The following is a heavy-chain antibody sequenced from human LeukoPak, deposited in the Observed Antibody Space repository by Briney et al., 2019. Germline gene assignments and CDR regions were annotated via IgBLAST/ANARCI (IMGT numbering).Heavy chain of an antibody. CDR3: ARAGFRAAAVDY. V-gene: IGHV3-21*01. CDR1: GFTFSSYS. D-gene: IGHD6-13*01. J-gene: IGHJ4*02. Sequence: GGSLRLSCAASGFTFSSYSMNWVRQAPGKGLGWVSSISSSSSYIYYADSVKGRFTISRDNAKNSLYLQMNSLRAEDTAVYYCARAGFRAAAVDYWGQGTLVTVSS. CDR2: ISSSSSYI.